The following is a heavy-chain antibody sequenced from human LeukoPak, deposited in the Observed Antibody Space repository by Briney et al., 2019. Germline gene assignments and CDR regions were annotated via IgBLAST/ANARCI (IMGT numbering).Heavy chain of an antibody. CDR2: ISYDGSNK. CDR1: GXTFSSYA. CDR3: ARGGEKIAVAGKSNWFDP. Sequence: GGSLRLSCAASGXTFSSYAMHWVRQAPGKGREWVAVISYDGSNKYYADSVKGRFTISRDNSKNTLYLQMNSLRAEDTAVYYCARGGEKIAVAGKSNWFDPWGQGTLVTVSS. D-gene: IGHD6-19*01. J-gene: IGHJ5*02. V-gene: IGHV3-30-3*01.